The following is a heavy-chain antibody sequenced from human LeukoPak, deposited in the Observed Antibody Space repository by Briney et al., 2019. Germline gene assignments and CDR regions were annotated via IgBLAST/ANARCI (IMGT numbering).Heavy chain of an antibody. CDR1: GGSFSDYY. CDR3: ARPTIALLAFDI. V-gene: IGHV4-34*01. CDR2: INHSGST. J-gene: IGHJ3*02. D-gene: IGHD5-24*01. Sequence: SETLSLTCAVYGGSFSDYYWGWVRQPPGKGLEWIGEINHSGSTNSNPSLKSRVTISIDTSKNQFSLKLSSVTAADTAVYYCARPTIALLAFDIWGQGTMVTVSS.